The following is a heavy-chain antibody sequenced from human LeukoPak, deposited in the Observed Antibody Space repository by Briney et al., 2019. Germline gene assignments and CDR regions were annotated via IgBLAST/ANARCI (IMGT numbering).Heavy chain of an antibody. Sequence: GGSLRLCCVASEFNLNSYTMHWVRQAPGKGLERVAVILYDGSKIHYADSVKGRFTISRDNSKNTLDLQMNSLRAEDTAVYYCAREKLSYDYVWGSYRESYYFDYWGQGTLVTVSS. J-gene: IGHJ4*02. CDR1: EFNLNSYT. V-gene: IGHV3-30*14. D-gene: IGHD3-16*02. CDR2: ILYDGSKI. CDR3: AREKLSYDYVWGSYRESYYFDY.